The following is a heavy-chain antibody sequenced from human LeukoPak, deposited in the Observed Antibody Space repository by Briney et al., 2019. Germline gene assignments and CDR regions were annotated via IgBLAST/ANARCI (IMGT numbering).Heavy chain of an antibody. CDR3: ARDPSRGYNYGYGDY. CDR2: INQDLSET. CDR1: GFTFTSYW. D-gene: IGHD5-18*01. J-gene: IGHJ4*02. V-gene: IGHV3-7*01. Sequence: PGGSLRLSCAASGFTFTSYWMSWVRQAPGKGPEWVAHINQDLSETYYVDSVRGRFSIARDNAKNSVYLQMNGLRAEVTAVYYCARDPSRGYNYGYGDYWGQGTLVTVSS.